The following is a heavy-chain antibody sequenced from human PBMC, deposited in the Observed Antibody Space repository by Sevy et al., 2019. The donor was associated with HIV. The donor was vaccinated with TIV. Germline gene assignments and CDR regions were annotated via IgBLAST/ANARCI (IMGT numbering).Heavy chain of an antibody. CDR1: GYTFSSFG. CDR2: ISYDGSKK. V-gene: IGHV3-30*03. J-gene: IGHJ4*02. D-gene: IGHD3-10*01. CDR3: AGGGLGELLIPPNDY. Sequence: GGSLRLSCAASGYTFSSFGMHRVRQAPGKGLEWVAVISYDGSKKSYADSVKGRFTISRDNSKNMLYLQMNSLRAEDTAGYNCAGGGLGELLIPPNDYWGQGTLVTVSS.